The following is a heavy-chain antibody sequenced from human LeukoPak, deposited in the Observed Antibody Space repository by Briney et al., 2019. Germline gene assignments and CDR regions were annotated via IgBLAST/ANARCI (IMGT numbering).Heavy chain of an antibody. Sequence: SETLSLTCAVYGGSFSGYYWSWTRQPPGKGLEWIGEINHSGSTNYNPSLKSRVTISVDTSKNQFSLKLSSVTAADTAVYYCARGSEQWLPPSFDYWGQGTLVTVSS. J-gene: IGHJ4*02. V-gene: IGHV4-34*01. CDR1: GGSFSGYY. CDR2: INHSGST. D-gene: IGHD6-19*01. CDR3: ARGSEQWLPPSFDY.